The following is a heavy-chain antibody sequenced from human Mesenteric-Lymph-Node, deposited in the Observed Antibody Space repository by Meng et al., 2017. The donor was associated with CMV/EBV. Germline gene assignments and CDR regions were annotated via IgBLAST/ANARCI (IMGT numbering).Heavy chain of an antibody. CDR3: ARERYDFWSVIPHYGMDV. Sequence: GGSLRLSCAASGFTFSSYWMHWVRQAPGKGLEWVSSISSSSSYIYYADSVKGRFTISRDNAKNSLYLQMNSLRAEDTAVYYCARERYDFWSVIPHYGMDVWGQGTTVTVSS. J-gene: IGHJ6*02. CDR1: GFTFSSYW. CDR2: ISSSSSYI. D-gene: IGHD3-3*01. V-gene: IGHV3-21*01.